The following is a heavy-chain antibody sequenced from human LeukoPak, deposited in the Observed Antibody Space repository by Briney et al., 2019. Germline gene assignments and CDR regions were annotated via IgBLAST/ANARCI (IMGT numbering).Heavy chain of an antibody. J-gene: IGHJ4*02. CDR3: AREIGPRQRHLWGWAFDY. Sequence: GASVKVSCKASGYTFTGYYMHWVRQAPGQGLEWMGWINPNSGGTNYAQKFQGRVTMTRDTSISTAYMELSRLRSDDTAVYYCAREIGPRQRHLWGWAFDYWGQGTLVTVSP. V-gene: IGHV1-2*02. D-gene: IGHD5-18*01. CDR1: GYTFTGYY. CDR2: INPNSGGT.